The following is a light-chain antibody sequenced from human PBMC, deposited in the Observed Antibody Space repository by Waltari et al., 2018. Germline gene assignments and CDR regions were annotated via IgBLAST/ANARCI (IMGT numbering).Light chain of an antibody. V-gene: IGLV1-36*01. CDR1: RSNIGNNA. Sequence: QSVLTQPPSVSEAPRQRVAISCSGSRSNIGNNAVNWYLQVPGKAPKLLIYYDDLLPSGVSDRFSGSRSGTSASLAISGLRSEDEGDYYCATWDNTLSGWVFGGGTRLTVL. J-gene: IGLJ3*02. CDR3: ATWDNTLSGWV. CDR2: YDD.